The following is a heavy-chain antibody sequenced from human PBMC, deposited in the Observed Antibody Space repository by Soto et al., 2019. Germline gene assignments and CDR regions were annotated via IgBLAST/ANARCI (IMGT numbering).Heavy chain of an antibody. J-gene: IGHJ4*02. V-gene: IGHV1-8*01. CDR3: EREVGYSYGFDY. Sequence: QVQLVQSGAEVKKPGASVKVSCKASGYTFTSYDINWVRQATGQGLEWMGWMNPNSGNTGYAQKFQGRVTMSRNTSISTAYRELSSLRSENTSVYYCEREVGYSYGFDYWGQGTLVTVSS. CDR1: GYTFTSYD. CDR2: MNPNSGNT. D-gene: IGHD5-18*01.